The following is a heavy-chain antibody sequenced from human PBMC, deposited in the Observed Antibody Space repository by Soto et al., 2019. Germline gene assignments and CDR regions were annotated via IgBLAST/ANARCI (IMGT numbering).Heavy chain of an antibody. CDR1: GGSISSGGYY. CDR2: IYYSGST. CDR3: ARAEDYDFYWFDP. V-gene: IGHV4-31*03. Sequence: SETLSLTCTVSGGSISSGGYYWSWIRQHPGKGLEWIGDIYYSGSTYYNPSLKSRVTISVDTSKNQFSLKLSSVTAADTSVYYCARAEDYDFYWFDPWGQGTLVTVSS. D-gene: IGHD3-3*01. J-gene: IGHJ5*02.